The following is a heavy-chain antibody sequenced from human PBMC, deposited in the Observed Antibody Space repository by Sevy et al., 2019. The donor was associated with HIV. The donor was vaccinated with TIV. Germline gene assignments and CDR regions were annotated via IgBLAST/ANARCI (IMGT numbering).Heavy chain of an antibody. J-gene: IGHJ4*02. D-gene: IGHD2-8*01. CDR1: GLTFRKYS. V-gene: IGHV3-23*01. CDR3: AREGCTKPHDY. Sequence: GGSLRLSCAASGLTFRKYSMSGVRQPPGKGLEWVSTLSFGWGEINYADSVKGRFTISRDNSKSPVYLQMNNLRPEDTAVYYCAREGCTKPHDYWGQGTLVTVSS. CDR2: LSFGWGEI.